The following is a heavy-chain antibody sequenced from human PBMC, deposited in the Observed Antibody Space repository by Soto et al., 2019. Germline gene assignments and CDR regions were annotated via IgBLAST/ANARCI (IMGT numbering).Heavy chain of an antibody. J-gene: IGHJ4*02. Sequence: QLVQSGPEVKKPGASVKVSCKASGYTFSSYTISWVRQAPGQGLEWMGWISPYNGNTKYTQKLQGRLTMTTDTSTSTAYMELRSLRSDDTDVYYCARADYGVDDYWGQGTLVTVSS. V-gene: IGHV1-18*01. CDR2: ISPYNGNT. CDR3: ARADYGVDDY. D-gene: IGHD3-16*01. CDR1: GYTFSSYT.